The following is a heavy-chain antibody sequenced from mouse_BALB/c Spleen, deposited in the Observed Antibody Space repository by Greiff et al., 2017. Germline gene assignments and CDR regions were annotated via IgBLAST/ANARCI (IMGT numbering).Heavy chain of an antibody. CDR1: GFTFSSYA. V-gene: IGHV5-6-5*01. CDR2: ISCGGST. Sequence: EVQRVESGGGLVKPGGSLKLSCAASGFTFSSYAMSWVRQTPEKRLEWVASISCGGSTYYPDGVKGRFTISRDNARNILYLQMSSLRSEDTAMYYCARGVYYRYGDWYFDVWGAGTTVTVSS. J-gene: IGHJ1*01. CDR3: ARGVYYRYGDWYFDV. D-gene: IGHD2-14*01.